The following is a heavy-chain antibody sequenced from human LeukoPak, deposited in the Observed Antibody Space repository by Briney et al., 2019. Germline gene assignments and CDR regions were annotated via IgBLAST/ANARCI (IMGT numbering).Heavy chain of an antibody. CDR1: GFTFSSYA. J-gene: IGHJ4*02. V-gene: IGHV3-23*01. Sequence: GGSLRLFCAASGFTFSSYAMSWVRQAPGKGLEWVSAISGSGGSTYYADSVKGRFTISRDNSKNTLYLQMNSLRAEDTAVYYCAKGPKYSSRYPDYWGQGTLVTVSS. CDR3: AKGPKYSSRYPDY. D-gene: IGHD6-6*01. CDR2: ISGSGGST.